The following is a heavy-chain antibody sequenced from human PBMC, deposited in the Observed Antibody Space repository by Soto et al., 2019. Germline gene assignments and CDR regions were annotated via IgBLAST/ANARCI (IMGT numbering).Heavy chain of an antibody. V-gene: IGHV4-59*01. CDR1: GGSISSYY. J-gene: IGHJ3*02. D-gene: IGHD3-16*01. Sequence: PSETLSLTCTVSGGSISSYYWSWIRQPPGKGLEWIGYNYYSGSTNYNPSLKSRITISVDTSKNQFSLKLSSVTAADTAVYYCASVLVDGGMGVFAFDIWGQGTMVT. CDR3: ASVLVDGGMGVFAFDI. CDR2: NYYSGST.